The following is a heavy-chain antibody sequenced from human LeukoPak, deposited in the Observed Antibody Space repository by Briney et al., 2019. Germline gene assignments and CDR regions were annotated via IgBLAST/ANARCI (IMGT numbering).Heavy chain of an antibody. V-gene: IGHV1-69*04. Sequence: SVKVSCTASGGTFSSYAISWVRQAPGQGLEWMGRIIPILGIANYAQKFQGRVTITADKSTSTAYMELSSLRSEDTAVYYCARGVDYGDYHFDYWGQGTLVTVSS. D-gene: IGHD4-17*01. CDR3: ARGVDYGDYHFDY. J-gene: IGHJ4*02. CDR1: GGTFSSYA. CDR2: IIPILGIA.